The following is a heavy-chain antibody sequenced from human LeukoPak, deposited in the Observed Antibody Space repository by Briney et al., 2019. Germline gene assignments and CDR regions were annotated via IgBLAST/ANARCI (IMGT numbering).Heavy chain of an antibody. CDR3: TRWQDI. J-gene: IGHJ3*02. CDR1: GFTFSNYW. V-gene: IGHV3-74*01. CDR2: INSDGSSL. Sequence: PGGSLRLSCAASGFTFSNYWMHWVRQAPGKGREWVSRINSDGSSLSYADSVRGRFTVSRDNAENILYLQMNSLRAEDTAVYYCTRWQDIWGQGTMVTVSS.